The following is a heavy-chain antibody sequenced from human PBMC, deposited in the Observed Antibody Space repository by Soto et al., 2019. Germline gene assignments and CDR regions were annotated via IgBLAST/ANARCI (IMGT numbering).Heavy chain of an antibody. CDR3: ARWWSGSRQGFDP. V-gene: IGHV4-31*03. Sequence: QVQLQESGPGLVKPSQTLSLTCTVSGGSISSGDYYWSWIRQHPGKGLGWIGYIYYSGSTYYNPTLTGRVTIPVDTAKNQFSLKLSPVTAADTAVYYCARWWSGSRQGFDPWGQGTLVTVSS. D-gene: IGHD3-3*01. CDR2: IYYSGST. CDR1: GGSISSGDYY. J-gene: IGHJ5*02.